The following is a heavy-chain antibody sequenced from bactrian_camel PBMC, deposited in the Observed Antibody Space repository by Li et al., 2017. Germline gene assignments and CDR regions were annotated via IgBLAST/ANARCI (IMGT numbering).Heavy chain of an antibody. D-gene: IGHD2*01. J-gene: IGHJ4*01. V-gene: IGHV3-2*01. CDR2: IRPDGSYT. CDR3: VAGGSNRSDY. CDR1: GFTFSSNY. Sequence: HVQLVESGGGLVQPGGSLRLSCAASGFTFSSNYMRWVRQAPGKGLEWVSSIRPDGSYTYYIDSVKGRFTISRDNAKNTVYLQMDSLKSDDTALYYCVAGGSNRSDYWGQGTQVTVS.